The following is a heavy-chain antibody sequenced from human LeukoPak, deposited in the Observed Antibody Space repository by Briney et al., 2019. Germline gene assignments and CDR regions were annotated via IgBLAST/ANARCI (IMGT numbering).Heavy chain of an antibody. V-gene: IGHV4-59*01. CDR1: SGSITRYY. CDR2: IYYSVNT. D-gene: IGHD6-19*01. CDR3: AREGATGWAF. Sequence: PSETLSLTFTVASGSITRYYGGWIRQPPGKGLEWIGYIYYSVNTKYNPSFNSRVTISVDTSKNQFSLKLTSGRERDTAVYLCAREGATGWAFWGQGTLVTVSS. J-gene: IGHJ4*02.